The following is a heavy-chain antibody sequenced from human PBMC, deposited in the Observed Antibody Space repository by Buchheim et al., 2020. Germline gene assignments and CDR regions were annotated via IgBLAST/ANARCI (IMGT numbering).Heavy chain of an antibody. J-gene: IGHJ6*02. CDR1: GFTFSNYA. V-gene: IGHV3-23*01. D-gene: IGHD2/OR15-2a*01. CDR2: INDSGDKT. Sequence: EVQLLESGGDLVQPGGSLRLSCAASGFTFSNYAMTWVRQAPGKGLEWVSTINDSGDKTYYADSVKGRFTISRDNSNNTLYLQMDSLGVEDTAEYYCAKNFAAANHGIDVWGPGAT. CDR3: AKNFAAANHGIDV.